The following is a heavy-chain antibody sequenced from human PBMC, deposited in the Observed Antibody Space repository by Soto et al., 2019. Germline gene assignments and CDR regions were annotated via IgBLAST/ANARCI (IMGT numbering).Heavy chain of an antibody. J-gene: IGHJ6*02. CDR1: GYSFTTYG. CDR3: AREGPAPYYYYGMDV. V-gene: IGHV1-18*01. Sequence: QGQLVQSRGEVKKPGASVKVSCKTSGYSFTTYGISWVRQAPGQGLEWMGWISGYNGNTNYAQKLKGRLTMTTDTSTSTAYMELRSLTSDDTAVYYCAREGPAPYYYYGMDVWGQGSTVTVSS. CDR2: ISGYNGNT.